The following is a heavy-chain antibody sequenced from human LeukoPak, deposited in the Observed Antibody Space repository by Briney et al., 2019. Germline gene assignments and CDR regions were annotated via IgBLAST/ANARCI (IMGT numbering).Heavy chain of an antibody. J-gene: IGHJ4*02. V-gene: IGHV2-70*11. Sequence: ASGPALVKPTQTLTLTCTFSGFSLSTSGMCVSWIRQPPGKALEWLARIDWDDDKYYSTSLKTRLTISKDTSKNQVVLTMTNMDPVGTATYYCARINMITFGGVIIDYWGQGTLVTVSS. CDR1: GFSLSTSGMC. CDR2: IDWDDDK. CDR3: ARINMITFGGVIIDY. D-gene: IGHD3-16*02.